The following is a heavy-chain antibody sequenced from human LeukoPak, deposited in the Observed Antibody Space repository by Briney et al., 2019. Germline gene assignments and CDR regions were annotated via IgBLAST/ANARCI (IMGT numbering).Heavy chain of an antibody. CDR3: ARGTYDFWSGYYTIQNYYYYYMDV. J-gene: IGHJ6*03. CDR2: IYYSGST. V-gene: IGHV4-59*01. CDR1: GGSISSYY. Sequence: SETLSLTCTVSGGSISSYYWSWIRQPPGKGLEWIGYIYYSGSTNYNPSLKSRVTISVDTSKNQFSLKLSSVTAADTAVYYCARGTYDFWSGYYTIQNYYYYYMDVWGKGTTVTVSS. D-gene: IGHD3-3*01.